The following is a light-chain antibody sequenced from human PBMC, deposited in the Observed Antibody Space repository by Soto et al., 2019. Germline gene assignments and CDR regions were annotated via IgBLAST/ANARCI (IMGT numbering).Light chain of an antibody. CDR1: QSVSSY. CDR2: DSS. Sequence: EIVLKQFSATLALSPGDGATLSCRASQSVSSYLAWYQQKRGQAPRLLIYDSSNRATGIPARFSGSGSGTDFSLIISSLEPEDFAVYYCQQRSNWPLTFGGGTKVDIK. V-gene: IGKV3-11*01. CDR3: QQRSNWPLT. J-gene: IGKJ4*01.